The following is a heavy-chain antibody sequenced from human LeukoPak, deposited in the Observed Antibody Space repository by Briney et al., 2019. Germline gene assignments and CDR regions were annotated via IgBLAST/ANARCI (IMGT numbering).Heavy chain of an antibody. D-gene: IGHD2-8*01. CDR1: GFTFGSRW. V-gene: IGHV3-74*01. Sequence: QPGGSLRLSCAASGFTFGSRWMHWVRQAPGKGLVWVALIKDDGSTTSYADSVKGRFTASRDDAKNTVYLQMSSLTAEDTAVYYCHPLAYVSNWGQGTLVTVSS. CDR2: IKDDGSTT. CDR3: HPLAYVSN. J-gene: IGHJ4*02.